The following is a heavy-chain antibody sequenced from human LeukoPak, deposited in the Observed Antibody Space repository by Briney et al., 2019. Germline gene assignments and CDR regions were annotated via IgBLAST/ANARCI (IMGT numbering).Heavy chain of an antibody. J-gene: IGHJ6*03. Sequence: SETLSLTCSVSGYSISSGYYWGWIRQPPGKGLEWVANVYRDGNTYHSPSLESRVTISVDTSKNLFSLKLSSLSAADTAVYYCVRLAALRGFYYYMDVWGKGTAVTVSS. CDR2: VYRDGNT. D-gene: IGHD6-25*01. CDR1: GYSISSGYY. V-gene: IGHV4-38-2*01. CDR3: VRLAALRGFYYYMDV.